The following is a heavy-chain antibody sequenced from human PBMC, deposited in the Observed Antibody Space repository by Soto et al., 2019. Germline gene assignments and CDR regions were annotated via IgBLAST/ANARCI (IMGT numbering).Heavy chain of an antibody. V-gene: IGHV1-46*01. D-gene: IGHD3-16*01. CDR3: ARGGSVTKSFNYYFGMDV. J-gene: IGHJ6*02. Sequence: ASVKVSCKASGYSFTSYYIHWVRQAPGQGLEWIGLINPTGGRTTYAQRFQGRVIMTRDTATSTLYLQLASLRSDDTALYYCARGGSVTKSFNYYFGMDVWGQGSTVTVSS. CDR1: GYSFTSYY. CDR2: INPTGGRT.